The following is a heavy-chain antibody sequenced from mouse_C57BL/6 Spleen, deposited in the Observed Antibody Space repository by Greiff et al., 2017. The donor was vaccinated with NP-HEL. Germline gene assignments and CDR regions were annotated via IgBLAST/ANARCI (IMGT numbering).Heavy chain of an antibody. J-gene: IGHJ2*01. Sequence: QVQLKQPGAELVKPGASVKLSCKASGYTFTSYWMHWVKQRPGRGLEWIGRIDPNSGGTKYNEKFKSKATLTVDKPSSAAYMQLSSLTSEDSAVYYCARGGSNYVLYVDYWGQGTTLTVSS. CDR3: ARGGSNYVLYVDY. V-gene: IGHV1-72*01. CDR1: GYTFTSYW. CDR2: IDPNSGGT. D-gene: IGHD2-5*01.